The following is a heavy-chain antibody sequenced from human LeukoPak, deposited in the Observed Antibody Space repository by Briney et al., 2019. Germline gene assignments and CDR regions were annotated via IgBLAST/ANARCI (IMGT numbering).Heavy chain of an antibody. CDR2: IYYSGST. D-gene: IGHD3-16*02. Sequence: SETLSLTCIVSGGSISDYYWSWIRQPPGKGLEWVGYIYYSGSTNYNPSLKSRVTFSVDTSKNHFSLKLSSVTAADTAVYYCARRPPASTFGGVIVSVGAFDIWGQGTMVTVSS. CDR3: ARRPPASTFGGVIVSVGAFDI. CDR1: GGSISDYY. V-gene: IGHV4-59*08. J-gene: IGHJ3*02.